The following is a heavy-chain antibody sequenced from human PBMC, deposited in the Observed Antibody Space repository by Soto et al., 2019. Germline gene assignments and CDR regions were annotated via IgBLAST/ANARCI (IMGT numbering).Heavy chain of an antibody. Sequence: VGSVKVSCKASGYTFTSYAMHWVRQAPGQRLEWMGWINAGNGNTKYSQKFQGRVTITRDTSASTAYMELSSLRSEDTAVYYCARDVRRHIVVVPAARFDPWGQGTLVTVSS. D-gene: IGHD2-2*01. CDR2: INAGNGNT. V-gene: IGHV1-3*01. CDR3: ARDVRRHIVVVPAARFDP. J-gene: IGHJ5*02. CDR1: GYTFTSYA.